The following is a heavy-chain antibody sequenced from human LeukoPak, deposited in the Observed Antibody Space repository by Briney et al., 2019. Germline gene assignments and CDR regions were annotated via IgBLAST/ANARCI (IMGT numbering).Heavy chain of an antibody. Sequence: GGSLRLSCAASGFSFSDYSMNWVRQAPGKGLEWVGRIKSKTDGGTTDYAAPVKGRFTISRDDSKNTLYLQMNSLKTEDTAVYYCTTAYSGYSYGFYYYYYMDVWGKGTTVTVSS. CDR2: IKSKTDGGTT. CDR1: GFSFSDYS. CDR3: TTAYSGYSYGFYYYYYMDV. D-gene: IGHD5-18*01. V-gene: IGHV3-15*01. J-gene: IGHJ6*03.